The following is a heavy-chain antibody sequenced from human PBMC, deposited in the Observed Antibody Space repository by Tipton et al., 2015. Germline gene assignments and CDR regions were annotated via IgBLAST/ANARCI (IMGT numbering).Heavy chain of an antibody. CDR1: GFPFSNYD. CDR3: ARAGLRWLRFSYYGMDV. J-gene: IGHJ6*02. Sequence: LRLSCAASGFPFSNYDMHWVRQAPGKGLEWVAAIGTAGDTYYPGSVKGRFTISRENAKNSLYLQMNSLRAGDTAVYYCARAGLRWLRFSYYGMDVWGQGTTVTISS. CDR2: IGTAGDT. D-gene: IGHD5-12*01. V-gene: IGHV3-13*01.